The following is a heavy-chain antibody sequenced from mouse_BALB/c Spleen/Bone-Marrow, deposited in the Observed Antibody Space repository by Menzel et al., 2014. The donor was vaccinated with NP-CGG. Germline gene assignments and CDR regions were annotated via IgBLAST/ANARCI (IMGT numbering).Heavy chain of an antibody. J-gene: IGHJ2*01. CDR3: ARSGFDY. D-gene: IGHD4-1*01. CDR2: INPSTGYT. CDR1: DYTFTSYW. Sequence: QVQLQQSGAELAKPGASVKMPCKASDYTFTSYWMHWVKQRPGQGLEWIGYINPSTGYTAYNQKFKDKATLTADKSSSTAYMQLSSLTSEDSAVYYWARSGFDYWGQGTTFTGSS. V-gene: IGHV1-7*01.